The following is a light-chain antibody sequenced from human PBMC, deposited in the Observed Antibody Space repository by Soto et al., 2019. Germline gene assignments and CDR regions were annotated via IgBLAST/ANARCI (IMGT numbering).Light chain of an antibody. CDR1: QSVSSSY. V-gene: IGKV3-20*01. Sequence: EIVLTQSPGTLSLSPGERATLSCRASQSVSSSYLAWYQQKPGQAPRLLIYGASSRATGIPDRFSGSGSGTDFTLTISRLEPEDFAVYYCQQYGSSSSRTFGPGTRLEIK. CDR2: GAS. J-gene: IGKJ5*01. CDR3: QQYGSSSSRT.